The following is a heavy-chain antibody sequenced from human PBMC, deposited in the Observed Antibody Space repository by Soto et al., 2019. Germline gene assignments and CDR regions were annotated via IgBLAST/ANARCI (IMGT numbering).Heavy chain of an antibody. D-gene: IGHD6-19*01. V-gene: IGHV4-61*01. CDR2: LYRSGTT. Sequence: SETLSLTCAVSVASVNSGSSYWSWIRQPPGKGLEWIGYLYRSGTTNYNPSLNSRLTMSVDTSKSQFSMKLASVTAADTAVYYCARGVGGSGLNWFDPWGQGTLVTVSS. CDR1: VASVNSGSSY. J-gene: IGHJ5*02. CDR3: ARGVGGSGLNWFDP.